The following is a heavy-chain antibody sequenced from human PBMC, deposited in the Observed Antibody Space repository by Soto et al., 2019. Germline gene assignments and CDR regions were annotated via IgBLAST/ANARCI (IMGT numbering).Heavy chain of an antibody. Sequence: ASVKVSCKASGYTFTSYYMHWVRQAPGQGLEWMGIINPSGGSTSYAQKFQGRVTMTRDTSTSTVYMELSSLRSEDTAVYYYARIDRLDGYSGYDYSSPFDYWGQGTLVTVSS. J-gene: IGHJ4*02. CDR2: INPSGGST. CDR1: GYTFTSYY. D-gene: IGHD5-12*01. CDR3: ARIDRLDGYSGYDYSSPFDY. V-gene: IGHV1-46*01.